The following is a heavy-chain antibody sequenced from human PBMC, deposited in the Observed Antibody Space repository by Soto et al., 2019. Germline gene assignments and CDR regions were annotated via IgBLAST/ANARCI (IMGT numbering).Heavy chain of an antibody. CDR2: ISYDGSNK. CDR3: AKAPHRMTYGSESLYGMDV. V-gene: IGHV3-30*18. D-gene: IGHD3-10*01. J-gene: IGHJ6*02. Sequence: GGSLRLSCAASGFPFSSYCMHWVRQAPGKGLEWVAVISYDGSNKYYADSVKGRFTISRDNSKNTLYLQMNSLRAEDTAGYYCAKAPHRMTYGSESLYGMDVRGQLCTVSFCS. CDR1: GFPFSSYC.